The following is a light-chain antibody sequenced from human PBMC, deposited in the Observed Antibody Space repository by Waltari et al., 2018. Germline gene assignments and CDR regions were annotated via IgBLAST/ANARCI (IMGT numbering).Light chain of an antibody. CDR2: LDS. Sequence: SHELTQPPSVSVSPGQTATITCSGDKLGDQFASWYQQRPGKSPVLVIYLDSKRPSGIPERFSGSNSEKTATLTISGTQATDEADYYCQAWASTNWAFGGGTKLTVL. J-gene: IGLJ3*02. CDR3: QAWASTNWA. V-gene: IGLV3-1*01. CDR1: KLGDQF.